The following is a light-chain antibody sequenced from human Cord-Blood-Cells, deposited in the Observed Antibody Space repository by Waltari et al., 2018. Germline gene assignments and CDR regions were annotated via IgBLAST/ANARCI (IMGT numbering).Light chain of an antibody. CDR1: SSNTGAQYE. V-gene: IGLV1-40*01. CDR3: QSYDSSLSGWV. CDR2: GNS. Sequence: QSVLTQPPSVSGAPGPRVTIPCTGSSSNTGAQYEVHWYQQLPGTAPKLLIYGNSNRPSGVPDRFSGSKSVTSASLAITGLQAEDEADYYCQSYDSSLSGWVFGGGTKLTVL. J-gene: IGLJ3*02.